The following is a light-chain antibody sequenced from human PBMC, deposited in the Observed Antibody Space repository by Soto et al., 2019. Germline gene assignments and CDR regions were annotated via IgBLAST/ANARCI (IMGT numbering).Light chain of an antibody. V-gene: IGKV1-5*03. CDR3: QQYNYYWT. J-gene: IGKJ1*01. Sequence: DIQMTQSPSTLSASVGDTVTVTCRASQSISNWLAWYQQKPGKAPKLLIYKASSLESGVPSRFSGSGSGTEFTLTIRSLQPDDFATYYCQQYNYYWTFGQGTKGEIK. CDR2: KAS. CDR1: QSISNW.